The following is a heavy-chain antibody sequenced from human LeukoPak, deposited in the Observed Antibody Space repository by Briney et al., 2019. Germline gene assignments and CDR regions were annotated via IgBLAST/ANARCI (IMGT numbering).Heavy chain of an antibody. Sequence: GASVKVSCKASGYTFTSYYTHWVRQAPGQGLEWMGIINPSGGSTSYAQKFQGRVTMTRDTSTSTVYMELSSLRSEDTAVYYCARISWLYYFDYWGQGTLVTVSS. D-gene: IGHD3-9*01. J-gene: IGHJ4*02. CDR2: INPSGGST. CDR3: ARISWLYYFDY. CDR1: GYTFTSYY. V-gene: IGHV1-46*01.